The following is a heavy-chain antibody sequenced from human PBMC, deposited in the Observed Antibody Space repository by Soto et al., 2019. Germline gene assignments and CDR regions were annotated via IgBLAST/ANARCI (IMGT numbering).Heavy chain of an antibody. CDR3: ATLRTILAPAFDY. V-gene: IGHV4-61*01. CDR1: GGSVSSGFYY. J-gene: IGHJ4*02. CDR2: IYYSGNT. D-gene: IGHD3-3*01. Sequence: QVQLQESGPGLVKPSETLSLTCTVSGGSVSSGFYYWSWIRQPPGKGLEWIGYIYYSGNTDYNPSLKSRVIISVDTSKSQFSLRLSSVTAADTAVYYSATLRTILAPAFDYWGQGTLVTVAS.